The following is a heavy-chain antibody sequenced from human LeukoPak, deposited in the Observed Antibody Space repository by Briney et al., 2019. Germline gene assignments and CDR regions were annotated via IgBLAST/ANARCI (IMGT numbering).Heavy chain of an antibody. D-gene: IGHD3-3*01. Sequence: GASVKVSCKASGYTFTSYGISWVRQAPGQGLEWMGWISAYNGNTNYAQKFQGRVTMTRDTSISTAYMELSRLRSDDTAVYYCARGGYDFWSGVDAFDIWGQGTMVTVSS. CDR1: GYTFTSYG. J-gene: IGHJ3*02. V-gene: IGHV1-18*01. CDR2: ISAYNGNT. CDR3: ARGGYDFWSGVDAFDI.